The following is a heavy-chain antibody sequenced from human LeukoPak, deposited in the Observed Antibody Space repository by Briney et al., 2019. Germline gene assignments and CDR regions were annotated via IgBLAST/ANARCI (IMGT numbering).Heavy chain of an antibody. CDR3: AREHRSSKYFDS. V-gene: IGHV4-39*02. D-gene: IGHD6-6*01. Sequence: SETLSLTCSVSVGSIAVNHYYWGWIRQPPGKGLEWIGSGLYTGNTYSNPSLRSRVTISVDTSKNEFSLKMNSVTAADTAVYYCAREHRSSKYFDSWGQGALMIVSS. J-gene: IGHJ4*02. CDR1: VGSIAVNHYY. CDR2: GLYTGNT.